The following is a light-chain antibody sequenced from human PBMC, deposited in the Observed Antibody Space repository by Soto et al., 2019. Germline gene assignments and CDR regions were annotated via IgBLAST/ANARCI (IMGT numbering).Light chain of an antibody. J-gene: IGKJ2*01. V-gene: IGKV3-15*01. Sequence: ETVMTQSPATLSVSPGERATLSCRASQSISSDLAWYQQKPGQAPRLLIYGASTTATGIPGRFSGSGSGREFTLTISSLQSEDFAVYSCQQYNNWPRTFGQGTKLEIK. CDR2: GAS. CDR3: QQYNNWPRT. CDR1: QSISSD.